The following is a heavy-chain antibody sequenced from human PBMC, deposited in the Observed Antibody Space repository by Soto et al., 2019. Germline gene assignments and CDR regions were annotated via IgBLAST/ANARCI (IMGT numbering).Heavy chain of an antibody. Sequence: EVQLVQSGAEVKKPGESLRISCKGSGNTFTHSWIGWVRQMPGKGLEWMGIIYFGDSDSRYSPSFEGQVTFSVDKSTNTAYLQWSSLKASDTAIYFCARTGSGGTYFDYWGQATLVTVSS. CDR2: IYFGDSDS. CDR1: GNTFTHSW. D-gene: IGHD2-15*01. V-gene: IGHV5-51*01. CDR3: ARTGSGGTYFDY. J-gene: IGHJ4*02.